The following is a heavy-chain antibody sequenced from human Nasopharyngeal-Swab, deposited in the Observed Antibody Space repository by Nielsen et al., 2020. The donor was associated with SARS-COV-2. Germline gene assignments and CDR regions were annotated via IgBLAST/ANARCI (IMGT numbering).Heavy chain of an antibody. J-gene: IGHJ1*01. Sequence: SETLSLTCAVSGYSISSGYYWGWIRQPPGKGLEWIGSIYHSGSTYYSPSLKSRVTISVDTSKNQFSLKLSSVTAADTAVYYCARPGQQLVLEYFQHWGQGTLVTVSS. CDR3: ARPGQQLVLEYFQH. D-gene: IGHD6-13*01. CDR2: IYHSGST. V-gene: IGHV4-38-2*01. CDR1: GYSISSGYY.